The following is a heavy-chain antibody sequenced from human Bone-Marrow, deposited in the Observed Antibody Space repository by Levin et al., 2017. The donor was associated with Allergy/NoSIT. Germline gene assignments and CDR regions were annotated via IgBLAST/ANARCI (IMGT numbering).Heavy chain of an antibody. J-gene: IGHJ4*02. CDR3: ARERSITIFGVVPTKTFDY. D-gene: IGHD3-3*01. V-gene: IGHV1-2*02. CDR2: INPNSGDT. Sequence: GESLKISCKASGYTFTGYYLHWVRQAPGQGLEWMGWINPNSGDTNSAQKFQGRVTMTRDTSITTAYMELSRLTSDDTAVYYCARERSITIFGVVPTKTFDYWGQGTLVTVAS. CDR1: GYTFTGYY.